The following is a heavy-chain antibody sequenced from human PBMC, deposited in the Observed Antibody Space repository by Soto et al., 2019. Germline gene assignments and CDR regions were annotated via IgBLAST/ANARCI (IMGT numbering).Heavy chain of an antibody. CDR3: ARDRMNKNIGWFVP. J-gene: IGHJ5*02. Sequence: GASVKVSCKASGYVFTDYYMCWVRQAPGQGLEWMGWINPNTGATNYAQKFQGRVTMTRDTSISTAYLDLRRLRSDGTAVYYCARDRMNKNIGWFVPWGQGTLFTVSS. V-gene: IGHV1-2*02. CDR2: INPNTGAT. CDR1: GYVFTDYY. D-gene: IGHD2-15*01.